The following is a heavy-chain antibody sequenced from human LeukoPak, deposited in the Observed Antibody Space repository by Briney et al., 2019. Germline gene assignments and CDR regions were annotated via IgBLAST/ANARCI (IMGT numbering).Heavy chain of an antibody. CDR3: ARGGPFLVVVAAEEIGLNY. D-gene: IGHD2-15*01. Sequence: GGSLRLSCAASGFTFSSYGMHWVRQAPGKGPEWVAVIWYDGSNKYYADSVKGRFTISRDNSKNTLYLQMNSLRAENTAVYYCARGGPFLVVVAAEEIGLNYWGQGTLVTVSS. CDR2: IWYDGSNK. V-gene: IGHV3-33*01. J-gene: IGHJ4*02. CDR1: GFTFSSYG.